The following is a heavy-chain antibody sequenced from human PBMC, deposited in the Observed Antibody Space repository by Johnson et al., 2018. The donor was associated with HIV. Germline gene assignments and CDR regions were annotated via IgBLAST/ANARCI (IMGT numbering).Heavy chain of an antibody. J-gene: IGHJ3*02. CDR2: IRNDGSNK. Sequence: QVQLVESGGGVVQPGGSLRLSCAASGFTFSTYGIHWVRQAPGKGLEWVAFIRNDGSNKYYAESVKGRVTISRDNSKNTLYLQMNSLRAEDTAVYYCAKGLVYADPDDAFDIWGQGTMVTVSS. V-gene: IGHV3-30*02. D-gene: IGHD2-8*01. CDR1: GFTFSTYG. CDR3: AKGLVYADPDDAFDI.